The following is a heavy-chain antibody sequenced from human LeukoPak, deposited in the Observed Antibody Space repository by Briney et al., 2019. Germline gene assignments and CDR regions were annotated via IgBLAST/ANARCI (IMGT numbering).Heavy chain of an antibody. CDR2: IRYDGSNK. V-gene: IGHV3-30*02. J-gene: IGHJ4*02. CDR1: GFTFSSYG. Sequence: GGSLRLSCAASGFTFSSYGMHWVRQAPGKGLDWVAFIRYDGSNKYYVDSVKGRFTISRDNSKNTLYLQMNSLRAEDTAVYYCAKGTFGELLYFDYWGEGTLVTVSS. CDR3: AKGTFGELLYFDY. D-gene: IGHD3-10*01.